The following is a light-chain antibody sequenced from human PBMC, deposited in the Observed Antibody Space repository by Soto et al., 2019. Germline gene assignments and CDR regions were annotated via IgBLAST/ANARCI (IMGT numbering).Light chain of an antibody. CDR2: GAS. Sequence: EIVMTQSPATLSVSPGERATLSCRASQSVSSNLAWYQQKPGQTPRLLIYGASTRATGFPAKLSGSWSGTEFTLTISSKQSEDFAVYYCQQYGSSATFGQGTNVDIK. CDR3: QQYGSSAT. J-gene: IGKJ1*01. CDR1: QSVSSN. V-gene: IGKV3-15*01.